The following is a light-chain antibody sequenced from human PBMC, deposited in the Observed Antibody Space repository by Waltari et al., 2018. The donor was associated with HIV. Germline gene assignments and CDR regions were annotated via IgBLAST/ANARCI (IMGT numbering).Light chain of an antibody. CDR2: AVT. Sequence: QSALTQPPSASGSPGPSVSISCTAASSDVGAFKYVSWYQQHPGNAPKLLMYAVTKRPSGVPDRFSGSKSGNTASLTVSGLQAEDEAHYYCSSYAGSSMSYAFGTGTKVTVL. J-gene: IGLJ1*01. V-gene: IGLV2-8*01. CDR1: SSDVGAFKY. CDR3: SSYAGSSMSYA.